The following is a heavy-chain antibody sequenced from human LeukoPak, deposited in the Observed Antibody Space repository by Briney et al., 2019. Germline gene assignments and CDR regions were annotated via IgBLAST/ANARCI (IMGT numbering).Heavy chain of an antibody. V-gene: IGHV4-30-2*01. CDR2: IYHSGSA. CDR1: GVSNTSSGGS. Sequence: SETLSLTCVVSGVSNTSSGGSWSWIRQPPGKGLEWIGYIYHSGSAYYNPSLKSRVSISVHQSQDRFSLKLTSVTAADTAVYYCARGGFMLYYFDYWGQGTLVTVSS. CDR3: ARGGFMLYYFDY. J-gene: IGHJ4*02. D-gene: IGHD3-16*01.